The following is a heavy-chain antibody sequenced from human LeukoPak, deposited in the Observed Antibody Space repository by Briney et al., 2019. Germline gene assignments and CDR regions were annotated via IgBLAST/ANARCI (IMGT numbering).Heavy chain of an antibody. J-gene: IGHJ4*02. CDR1: GGSFSGYY. CDR3: ASDYGDYDGAFDY. Sequence: PSETLSLTCAVYGGSFSGYYWSWIRPPPGKGLEWIGEINHSGSTNYNPSLKSRVTISVDTSKNQFSLKLSSVTAADTAVYYCASDYGDYDGAFDYWGQGTLVTVSS. CDR2: INHSGST. V-gene: IGHV4-34*01. D-gene: IGHD4-17*01.